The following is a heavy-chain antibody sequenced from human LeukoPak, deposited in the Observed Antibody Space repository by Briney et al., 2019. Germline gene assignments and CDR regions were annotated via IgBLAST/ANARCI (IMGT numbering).Heavy chain of an antibody. CDR3: AKVGVAGPHYYYYGMDV. D-gene: IGHD6-19*01. CDR1: GFSFSDYS. V-gene: IGHV3-23*01. Sequence: PGGSLRLSCAASGFSFSDYSMNWVRQAPGKGLEWVSAISGRGGSTYYADSVKGRFTISRDNSKNTLYLQMNSLSAEDTAVYYCAKVGVAGPHYYYYGMDVWGQGTTVTVSS. J-gene: IGHJ6*02. CDR2: ISGRGGST.